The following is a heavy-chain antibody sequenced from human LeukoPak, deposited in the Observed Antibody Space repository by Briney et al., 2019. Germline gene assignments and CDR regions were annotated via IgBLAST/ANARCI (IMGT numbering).Heavy chain of an antibody. D-gene: IGHD3-10*01. CDR1: GGSISSGSYY. V-gene: IGHV4-61*09. J-gene: IGHJ4*02. Sequence: SQTLSLTCTVSGGSISSGSYYWSWIRQPAGKGLEWIGHIYTSGSTNYNPSLKSRVTISVDTSKNQFSLKLSSVTAADTAVYYCARQAYYGSGSYMFDYWGQGTLVTVSS. CDR2: IYTSGST. CDR3: ARQAYYGSGSYMFDY.